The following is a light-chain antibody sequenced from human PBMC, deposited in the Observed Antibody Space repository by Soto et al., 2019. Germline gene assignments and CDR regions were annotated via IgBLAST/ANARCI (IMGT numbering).Light chain of an antibody. CDR1: QSVSSSY. CDR2: GAS. J-gene: IGKJ5*01. V-gene: IGKV3-20*01. CDR3: QQYGSSPPIT. Sequence: EVVLTQSPGALSLSPGXRATLSCRASQSVSSSYLAWYQQKPGQAPRLLIYGASSRATGIPDRFSGSGSGTDFTLTIRRLEPEDFAVYYCQQYGSSPPITFGQGTRLEIK.